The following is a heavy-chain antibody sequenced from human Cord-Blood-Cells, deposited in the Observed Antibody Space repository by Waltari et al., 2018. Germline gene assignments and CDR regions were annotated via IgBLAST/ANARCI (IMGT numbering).Heavy chain of an antibody. CDR2: IYYSGST. CDR3: ASVRFLEWLLYY. D-gene: IGHD3-3*01. J-gene: IGHJ4*02. Sequence: QLQLQESGPGLVKPSETLSLTCTVSGGSISSSSYYWGWIRQPPGKGLEWIGSIYYSGSTYYNPPLKSRVTISVDTSKNQFSLKLSSVTAADTAVYYCASVRFLEWLLYYWGQGTLVTVSS. V-gene: IGHV4-39*01. CDR1: GGSISSSSYY.